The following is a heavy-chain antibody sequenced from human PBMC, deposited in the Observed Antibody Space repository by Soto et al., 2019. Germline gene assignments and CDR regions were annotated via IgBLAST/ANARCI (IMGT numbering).Heavy chain of an antibody. CDR1: GCTFSSYS. CDR3: ARSPAWGDSSGYPKGIDY. J-gene: IGHJ4*02. V-gene: IGHV3-21*01. Sequence: AGSLRLSCAASGCTFSSYSMNWVRQAPGKGLEWVSSISSSSSYIYYADSVKGRFTISRDNAKNSLYLQMNSLRAEDTAVYYCARSPAWGDSSGYPKGIDYWGQGTLVTVSS. D-gene: IGHD3-22*01. CDR2: ISSSSSYI.